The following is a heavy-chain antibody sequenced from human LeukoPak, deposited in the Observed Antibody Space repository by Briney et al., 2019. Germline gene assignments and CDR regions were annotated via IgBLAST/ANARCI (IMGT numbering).Heavy chain of an antibody. V-gene: IGHV1-2*02. Sequence: ASVKVSCKASGYTFTGYYMHWVRQAPGQGLEWMGWINPNSGGTYYAQKFQGRVTMTSDTSISSAYMELSRLRSDDRAVYYCARDLYGGTSATFDYWGQGTLVTVSS. J-gene: IGHJ4*02. CDR3: ARDLYGGTSATFDY. D-gene: IGHD4-23*01. CDR2: INPNSGGT. CDR1: GYTFTGYY.